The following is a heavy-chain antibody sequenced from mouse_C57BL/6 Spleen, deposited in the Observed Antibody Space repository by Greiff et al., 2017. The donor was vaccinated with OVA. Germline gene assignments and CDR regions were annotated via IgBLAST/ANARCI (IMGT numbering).Heavy chain of an antibody. Sequence: VQLQQSGAELVKPGASVKLSCKASGYTFTSYWMHWVKQRPGRGLEWIGRIDPNSGGTKYNEKFKSQATLTVDKPSSPAYMQLSSLPSEDSAVYYCATITTVVSGHFDVWGTGTTVTVSS. D-gene: IGHD1-1*01. V-gene: IGHV1-72*01. CDR2: IDPNSGGT. CDR1: GYTFTSYW. J-gene: IGHJ1*03. CDR3: ATITTVVSGHFDV.